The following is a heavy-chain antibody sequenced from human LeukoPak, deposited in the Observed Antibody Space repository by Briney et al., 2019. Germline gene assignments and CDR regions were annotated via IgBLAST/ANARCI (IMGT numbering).Heavy chain of an antibody. J-gene: IGHJ4*02. CDR3: ARGVGNYYDNSGYQN. V-gene: IGHV3-64*01. D-gene: IGHD3-22*01. CDR1: GFTFSSYA. Sequence: GGSLRLSCAASGFTFSSYAMHWVRQAPGKGLEYVSAISSNGGSTYYANSVKGRFTISRDNSKNTLYLQMNSLRAEDTAVYYCARGVGNYYDNSGYQNWGQGTLVTVSS. CDR2: ISSNGGST.